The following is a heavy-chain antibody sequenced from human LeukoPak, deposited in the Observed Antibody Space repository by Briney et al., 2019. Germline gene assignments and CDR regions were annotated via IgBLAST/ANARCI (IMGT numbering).Heavy chain of an antibody. J-gene: IGHJ4*02. Sequence: SGTLSLTCAVYGGSFSGYYWSWIRQPPGKGLEWIGEINHSGSTNYNPSLKSRVTISVDTSKNQFSLKLSSVTAADTAVYYCARGRSGHPPHFDYWGQGTLVTVSS. V-gene: IGHV4-34*01. CDR3: ARGRSGHPPHFDY. CDR2: INHSGST. CDR1: GGSFSGYY. D-gene: IGHD2-15*01.